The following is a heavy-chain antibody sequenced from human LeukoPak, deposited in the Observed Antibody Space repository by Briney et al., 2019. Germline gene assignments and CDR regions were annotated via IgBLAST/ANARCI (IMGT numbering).Heavy chain of an antibody. CDR1: GYTFTGYY. J-gene: IGHJ3*02. CDR3: ARVLRYFDWLFHARFDAFDI. V-gene: IGHV1-2*02. Sequence: GASVKVSCKASGYTFTGYYMHWVRQAPGQGLERMGWINPNSGGTNYAQKFQGRVTMTRDTSISTAYMELSRLRSDDTAVYYCARVLRYFDWLFHARFDAFDIWGQGTMVTVSS. D-gene: IGHD3-9*01. CDR2: INPNSGGT.